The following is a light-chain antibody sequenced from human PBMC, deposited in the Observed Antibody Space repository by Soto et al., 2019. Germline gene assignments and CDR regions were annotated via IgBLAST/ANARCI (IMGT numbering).Light chain of an antibody. CDR3: CSYAGSYTYL. CDR1: SSDVGGYNY. Sequence: QSALTQPRSVSGSPGQSVTISCTGTSSDVGGYNYVSWYQHHPGKAPKLMIYDVSERPSGVPDRFSGSKSGNTASLTISGLQAEDEADYYCCSYAGSYTYLFGTGTKVTVL. V-gene: IGLV2-11*01. CDR2: DVS. J-gene: IGLJ1*01.